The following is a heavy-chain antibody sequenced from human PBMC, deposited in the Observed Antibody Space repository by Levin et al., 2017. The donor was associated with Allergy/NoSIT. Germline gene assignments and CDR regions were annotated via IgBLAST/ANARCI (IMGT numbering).Heavy chain of an antibody. CDR2: IRSKAYGGTT. CDR3: TRVKQWLVLGQDY. D-gene: IGHD6-19*01. CDR1: GFTFGDYA. J-gene: IGHJ4*02. V-gene: IGHV3-49*03. Sequence: AGGSLRLSCTASGFTFGDYAMSWFRQAPGKGLEWVGFIRSKAYGGTTEYAASVKGRFTISRDDSKSIAYLQMNSLKTEDTAVYYCTRVKQWLVLGQDYWGQGTLVTVSS.